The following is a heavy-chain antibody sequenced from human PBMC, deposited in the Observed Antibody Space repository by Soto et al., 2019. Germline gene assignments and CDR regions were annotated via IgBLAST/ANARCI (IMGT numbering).Heavy chain of an antibody. J-gene: IGHJ6*02. CDR2: IYYSGST. D-gene: IGHD6-6*01. Sequence: QLQLQESGPGLVKPSETLSLTCTVSGGSISSSSYYWGWIRQPPGKGLEWIGSIYYSGSTYYNPSLKSRVTISVDTSKNQFSLKLSSVTAADTAVYYCARGGKSIAARQGLYYYYYGMDVWGQGTTVTVSS. V-gene: IGHV4-39*01. CDR1: GGSISSSSYY. CDR3: ARGGKSIAARQGLYYYYYGMDV.